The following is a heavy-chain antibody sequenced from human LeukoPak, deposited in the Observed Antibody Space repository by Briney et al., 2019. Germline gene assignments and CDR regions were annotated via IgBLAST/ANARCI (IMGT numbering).Heavy chain of an antibody. CDR2: INHGGST. CDR1: GGSFSGYY. Sequence: SETLSLTCAVYGGSFSGYYWSWIRQPPGKGLEWIGEINHGGSTNYNPSLKSRVTISVDTSKNQFSLKLSSVTAADTAVYYCARLSREKQQLVNYFDYWGQGTLVTVSS. V-gene: IGHV4-34*01. J-gene: IGHJ4*02. D-gene: IGHD6-13*01. CDR3: ARLSREKQQLVNYFDY.